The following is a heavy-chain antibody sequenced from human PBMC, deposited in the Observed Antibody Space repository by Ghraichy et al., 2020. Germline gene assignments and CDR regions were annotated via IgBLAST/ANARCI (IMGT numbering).Heavy chain of an antibody. J-gene: IGHJ5*02. CDR1: GFTFSSYA. CDR3: AKDQTTVITHNWFDP. V-gene: IGHV3-23*01. Sequence: LSLTCAASGFTFSSYAMSWVRQAPGKGLEWVSAISGSGGSTYYADSVKGRFTISRDNSKNPLYLQMNSLRAEDTAVYYCAKDQTTVITHNWFDPWGQGTLVTVSS. D-gene: IGHD4-23*01. CDR2: ISGSGGST.